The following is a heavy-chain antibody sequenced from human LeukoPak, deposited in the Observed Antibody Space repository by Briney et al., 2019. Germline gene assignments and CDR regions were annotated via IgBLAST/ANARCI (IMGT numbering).Heavy chain of an antibody. CDR3: AGSLPYSGSYQFDY. D-gene: IGHD1-26*01. V-gene: IGHV5-51*01. CDR1: GYSFTSYW. J-gene: IGHJ4*02. CDR2: IYPGDSDT. Sequence: GGSLKISCKGSGYSFTSYWIGWVRQMPGKGLEWMGIIYPGDSDTRYSPSFQGQVTISADKSISTAYLQWSSLKASGTAMYYCAGSLPYSGSYQFDYWGQGTLVTVSS.